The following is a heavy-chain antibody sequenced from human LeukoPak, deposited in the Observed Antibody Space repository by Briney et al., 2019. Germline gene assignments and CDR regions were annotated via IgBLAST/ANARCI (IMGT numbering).Heavy chain of an antibody. J-gene: IGHJ4*02. D-gene: IGHD2-15*01. Sequence: PGGSLRLSCAASGSTFSSYSMNWVRQAPGKGLEWVSSISSSSSYIYYADSVKGRFTISRDNAKNSLYLQMNSLRAEDTAVYYCASGATDIVVVVAATLGTYYFDYWGQGTLVTVSS. V-gene: IGHV3-21*01. CDR3: ASGATDIVVVVAATLGTYYFDY. CDR1: GSTFSSYS. CDR2: ISSSSSYI.